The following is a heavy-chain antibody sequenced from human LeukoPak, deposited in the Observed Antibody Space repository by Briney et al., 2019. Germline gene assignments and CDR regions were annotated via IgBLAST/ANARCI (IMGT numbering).Heavy chain of an antibody. CDR1: GFTVSGHY. CDR2: IYTGGDT. CDR3: ARDRPYGGVGDFDY. V-gene: IGHV3-66*01. Sequence: GASLRLSCAASGFTVSGHYMSWVRQAPGKGLEWLSVIYTGGDTYYADSVRGRFTISRDNSKKTLYLQMNSLTVEDTAVYYCARDRPYGGVGDFDYWGQGTLVTVSS. D-gene: IGHD3-16*01. J-gene: IGHJ4*02.